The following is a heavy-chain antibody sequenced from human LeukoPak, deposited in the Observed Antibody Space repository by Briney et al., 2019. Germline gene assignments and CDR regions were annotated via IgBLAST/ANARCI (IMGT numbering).Heavy chain of an antibody. D-gene: IGHD2-21*01. CDR3: ARDVVDY. Sequence: ASVKVSCKASGYTFTSYGISWVRQAPGQGLEWMGWISAYNGKANYVQKFQGRVTMTTDTSTTTAYMELRSLRSDDTAMYYCARDVVDYWGQGTLVTVSS. CDR2: ISAYNGKA. J-gene: IGHJ4*02. V-gene: IGHV1-18*01. CDR1: GYTFTSYG.